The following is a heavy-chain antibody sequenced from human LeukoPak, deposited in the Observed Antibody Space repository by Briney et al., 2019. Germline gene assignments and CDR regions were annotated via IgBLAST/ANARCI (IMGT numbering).Heavy chain of an antibody. CDR3: AREGIAAAGTLFDY. D-gene: IGHD6-13*01. Sequence: SETLSLTCTVSGDSISSGDYYWTWIRQPPGKGLEWIGYINYSGSTYYNPSLKSRVTISVDTSKNQFSLKLSSVTAADTAVYYCAREGIAAAGTLFDYWGQGTLVTVSS. J-gene: IGHJ4*02. V-gene: IGHV4-30-4*02. CDR2: INYSGST. CDR1: GDSISSGDYY.